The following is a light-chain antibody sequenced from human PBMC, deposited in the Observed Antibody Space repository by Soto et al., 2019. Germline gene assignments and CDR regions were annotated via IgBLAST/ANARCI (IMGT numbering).Light chain of an antibody. Sequence: EIVLTQSPATLSLSPGERATLSCRASQSIYSNLAWYQQKPGQVPRLLIYDAFHRATGVPARFSGSGSGTDFTLTISGLEPEDFAVYYCQHRGDWPPGATFGGGTRWRSN. V-gene: IGKV3-11*01. CDR1: QSIYSN. CDR2: DAF. CDR3: QHRGDWPPGAT. J-gene: IGKJ4*01.